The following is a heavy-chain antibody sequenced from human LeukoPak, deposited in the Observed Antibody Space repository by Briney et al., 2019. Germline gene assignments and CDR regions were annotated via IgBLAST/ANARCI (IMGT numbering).Heavy chain of an antibody. CDR1: GFTFSSYG. D-gene: IGHD2-2*01. V-gene: IGHV3-33*01. Sequence: GRSLRLSCAASGFTFSSYGMHWVRQAPGKGLEWVVVIWYDGSNKYYADSVKGRFTISRDNSKNTLYLQMNSLRAEDTAVYYCARDRIVVVPAAHLYYYYGMDVWGQGTTVTVSS. CDR2: IWYDGSNK. CDR3: ARDRIVVVPAAHLYYYYGMDV. J-gene: IGHJ6*02.